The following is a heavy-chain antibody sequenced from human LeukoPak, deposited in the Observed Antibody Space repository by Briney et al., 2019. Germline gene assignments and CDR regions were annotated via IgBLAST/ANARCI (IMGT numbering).Heavy chain of an antibody. CDR2: MNPNSGNT. Sequence: GASVKVPCKASGYTFTSYDINWVRQATGQGLEWMGWMNPNSGNTGYAQKFQGRVTMTRNTSISTAYMELSSLRSEDTAVYYCARATDYGDFFDYWGQGTLVTVSS. J-gene: IGHJ4*02. CDR1: GYTFTSYD. V-gene: IGHV1-8*01. D-gene: IGHD4-17*01. CDR3: ARATDYGDFFDY.